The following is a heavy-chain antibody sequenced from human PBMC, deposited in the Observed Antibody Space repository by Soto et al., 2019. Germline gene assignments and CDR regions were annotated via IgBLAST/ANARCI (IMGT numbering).Heavy chain of an antibody. CDR3: ARGLVIPYYSYGMDV. V-gene: IGHV4-59*01. CDR2: IYYSGST. D-gene: IGHD3-16*02. Sequence: SETLSLTCTVSGGSISSYYWSWIRQPPGKGLEWIGYIYYSGSTNYNPSLKSRVTISVDTSKNQFSLKLSSVTAADTAVYYCARGLVIPYYSYGMDVWGQGTTVTVSS. CDR1: GGSISSYY. J-gene: IGHJ6*02.